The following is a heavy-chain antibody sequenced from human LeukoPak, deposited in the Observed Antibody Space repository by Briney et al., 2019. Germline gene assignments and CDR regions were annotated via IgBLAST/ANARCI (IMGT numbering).Heavy chain of an antibody. J-gene: IGHJ4*02. CDR1: GVTFSSYE. CDR2: IYSGGST. V-gene: IGHV3-53*01. CDR3: ARAKPKNMVRGLIMRRESRYYFDY. Sequence: PGGSLRLSCAASGVTFSSYEMNWVRQAPGKGLEWVSVIYSGGSTYYADSVKGRFTISRENSKRRLYIQTNSLRAEDTAVYYCARAKPKNMVRGLIMRRESRYYFDYWGQGTLVTVSS. D-gene: IGHD3-10*01.